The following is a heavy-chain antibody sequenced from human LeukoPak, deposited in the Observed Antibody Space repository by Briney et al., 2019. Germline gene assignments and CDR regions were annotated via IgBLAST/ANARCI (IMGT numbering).Heavy chain of an antibody. CDR2: IWYDGNNK. Sequence: SCKASGYTFTSYGMHWVRQAPGKGLEWVALIWYDGNNKYYADSVKGRFTISRDNSKNTLYLQLNSLRAEDTAVYYCARQHCSGGDCYFFDWGQGTLVTVSS. CDR1: GYTFTSYG. J-gene: IGHJ4*02. V-gene: IGHV3-33*01. CDR3: ARQHCSGGDCYFFD. D-gene: IGHD2-15*01.